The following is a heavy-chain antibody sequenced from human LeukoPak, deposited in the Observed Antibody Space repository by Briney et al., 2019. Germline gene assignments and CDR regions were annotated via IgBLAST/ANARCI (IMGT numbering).Heavy chain of an antibody. CDR3: VRDAYGSGKGYFDY. Sequence: ASVKVSCKASGYTFTTYGFSWVRQAPGQGPEWMGWISAYDGNTNSAQKFQGRVTMTTDTSTSTAYMELRGLRPGGTAVYYCVRDAYGSGKGYFDYWGQGTLVTVSS. CDR2: ISAYDGNT. J-gene: IGHJ4*02. D-gene: IGHD3-10*01. CDR1: GYTFTTYG. V-gene: IGHV1-18*01.